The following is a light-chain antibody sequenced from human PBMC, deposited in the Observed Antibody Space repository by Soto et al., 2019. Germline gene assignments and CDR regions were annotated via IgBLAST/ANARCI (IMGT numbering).Light chain of an antibody. J-gene: IGKJ1*01. CDR1: QAVNTR. V-gene: IGKV3-11*01. CDR3: QQRSNWPPEWT. Sequence: EIVLTQSPATLSSFPGDRVTLSCRASQAVNTRLAWYQHKPGQAPRLLIYLTSNRATGIPARFSGSGSGTDFTLTISSLEPEDFAVYYCQQRSNWPPEWTFGQGTKVDIK. CDR2: LTS.